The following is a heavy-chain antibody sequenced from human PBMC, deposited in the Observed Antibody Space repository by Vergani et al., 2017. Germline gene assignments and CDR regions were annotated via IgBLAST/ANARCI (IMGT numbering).Heavy chain of an antibody. V-gene: IGHV1-58*02. CDR1: GFTFTSSA. J-gene: IGHJ4*02. CDR3: AAPPYDYVWGSYR. D-gene: IGHD3-16*02. Sequence: QLVESGGGLVKPGGSLRLSCAASGFTFTSSAMQWVRQARGQRLEWIGWIVVGSGNTNYAQKFQERVTITRDMSTSTAYMELSSLRSEDTAVYYCAAPPYDYVWGSYRWGQGTLVTVSS. CDR2: IVVGSGNT.